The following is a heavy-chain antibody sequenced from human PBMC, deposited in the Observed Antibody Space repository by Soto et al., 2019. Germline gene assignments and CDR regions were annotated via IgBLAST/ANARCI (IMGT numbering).Heavy chain of an antibody. CDR1: GDSFNSNW. Sequence: GESLKISCNVSGDSFNSNWIAWVRQRPGRGLEWMGIIYPIDSDTRYSPSFQGQVTISVDRSVNSAFLQWRSLKASDTATYYCARRSAVTTFYFYGMDVWGQGTKVTVSS. CDR2: IYPIDSDT. J-gene: IGHJ6*02. D-gene: IGHD4-17*01. V-gene: IGHV5-51*01. CDR3: ARRSAVTTFYFYGMDV.